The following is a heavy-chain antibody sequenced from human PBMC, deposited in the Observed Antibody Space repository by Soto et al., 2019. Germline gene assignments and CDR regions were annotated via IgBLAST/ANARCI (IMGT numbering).Heavy chain of an antibody. CDR2: IHPGDSDT. CDR1: GYSFTCDL. D-gene: IGHD3-10*01. CDR3: AKSSWFKEDVDV. J-gene: IGHJ6*02. Sequence: GESLKICCKGSGYSFTCDLIGWVRQMPGKGLEWMGIIHPGDSDTKYSPSFQGQVTIPDDKSISTAYLHWSSLKASDTAIYYFAKSSWFKEDVDVWGQGTTVTVSS. V-gene: IGHV5-51*01.